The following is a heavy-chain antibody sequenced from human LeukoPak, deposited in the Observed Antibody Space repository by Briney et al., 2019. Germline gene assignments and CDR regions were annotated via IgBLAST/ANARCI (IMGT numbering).Heavy chain of an antibody. CDR3: ARGGRQDIVVAPSSPTIDY. D-gene: IGHD2-2*01. J-gene: IGHJ4*02. Sequence: ASVKVSCKASGYTFTSYYMHWVRHAPGQGLEWMGIINPSGGSTSYAQKFQGRVTMTRDTSTSTVYMELSSLRSEDTAVYYCARGGRQDIVVAPSSPTIDYWGQGTLVTVSS. CDR2: INPSGGST. CDR1: GYTFTSYY. V-gene: IGHV1-46*01.